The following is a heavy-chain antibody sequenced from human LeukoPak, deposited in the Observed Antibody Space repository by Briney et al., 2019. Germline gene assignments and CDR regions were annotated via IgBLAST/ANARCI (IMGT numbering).Heavy chain of an antibody. CDR3: ARDPGNYYGS. J-gene: IGHJ4*02. D-gene: IGHD1-26*01. V-gene: IGHV3-74*03. CDR2: INSDGSST. CDR1: GFIFNDYW. Sequence: PGGSLRLSCAASGFIFNDYWMHWVRQAPGQGLVWVSCINSDGSSTKYADSVKGRFTISRDNAKNALHLRMNSLRAEDTAVYYCARDPGNYYGSWGQGTLVTVSS.